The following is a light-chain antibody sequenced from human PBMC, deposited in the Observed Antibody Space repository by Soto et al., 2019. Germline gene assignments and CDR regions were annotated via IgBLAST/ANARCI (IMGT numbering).Light chain of an antibody. J-gene: IGKJ1*01. CDR2: AAS. CDR1: QGISSY. V-gene: IGKV1-9*01. CDR3: QQLNSYPRT. Sequence: DIQLTQSPSFLSASVGDRVTITCRASQGISSYLAWYQQKPGKAPKLLIYAASTLQSRVPSRFSGSGSGTDFTLTISSLQPEDFAAYYCQQLNSYPRTFGQGTKVEIK.